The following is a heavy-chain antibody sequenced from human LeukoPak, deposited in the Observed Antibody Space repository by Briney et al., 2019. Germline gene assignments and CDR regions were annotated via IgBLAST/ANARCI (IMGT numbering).Heavy chain of an antibody. D-gene: IGHD4-17*01. V-gene: IGHV3-30*03. CDR1: GFSFSSYW. CDR2: ISYDGSNK. Sequence: GSLRLSFAASGFSFSSYWMSWVRQAPGKGLEWGAVISYDGSNKYYADSVKGRFTISRDNSKNTLYLQMNSLRAEDTAVYYCARGSKSYGDYIRSRIHYFDYWGQGTLVTVSS. J-gene: IGHJ4*02. CDR3: ARGSKSYGDYIRSRIHYFDY.